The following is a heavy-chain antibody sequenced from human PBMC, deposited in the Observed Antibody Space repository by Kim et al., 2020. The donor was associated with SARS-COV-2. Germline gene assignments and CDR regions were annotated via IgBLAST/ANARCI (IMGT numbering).Heavy chain of an antibody. Sequence: SETLSLTCTXSGGSISSSSYYWGWIRQPPGKGLEWIGSIYYSGSTYYNPSLKSRVTISVDTSKNQFSLKLSSVTAADTAVYYCAIIPFDSSGYYPPERFDPWGQGTLVTVSS. CDR2: IYYSGST. CDR1: GGSISSSSYY. V-gene: IGHV4-39*01. J-gene: IGHJ5*02. CDR3: AIIPFDSSGYYPPERFDP. D-gene: IGHD3-22*01.